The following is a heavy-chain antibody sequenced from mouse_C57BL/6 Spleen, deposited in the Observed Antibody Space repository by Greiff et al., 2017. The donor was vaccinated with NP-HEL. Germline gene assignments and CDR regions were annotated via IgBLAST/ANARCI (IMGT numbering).Heavy chain of an antibody. Sequence: EVMLVESGGDLVKPGGSLKLSCAASGFTFSSYGMSWVRQTPDKRLEWVTTITSGGSYTYYPERVKGRVTIARDNAKNTMYLQMSRLESEDTAMYYCARLDGYRYFDVWGTGTTVTDSS. D-gene: IGHD2-3*01. V-gene: IGHV5-6*01. CDR2: ITSGGSYT. CDR3: ARLDGYRYFDV. J-gene: IGHJ1*03. CDR1: GFTFSSYG.